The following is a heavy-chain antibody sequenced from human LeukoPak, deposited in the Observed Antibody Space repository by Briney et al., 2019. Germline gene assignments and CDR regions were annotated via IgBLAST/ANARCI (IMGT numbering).Heavy chain of an antibody. CDR1: GFSSSTSW. V-gene: IGHV3-74*01. D-gene: IGHD2-2*01. CDR3: ARDRGGLGRTTFNY. Sequence: GGSLRLSCAASGFSSSTSWMHWVRQGPGKGLVWVSRISNDASDTIYADSVKGRFTISRDNAKNTLYLQMNSLRAEDTALYYCARDRGGLGRTTFNYWGQGTLVTVSS. J-gene: IGHJ4*02. CDR2: ISNDASDT.